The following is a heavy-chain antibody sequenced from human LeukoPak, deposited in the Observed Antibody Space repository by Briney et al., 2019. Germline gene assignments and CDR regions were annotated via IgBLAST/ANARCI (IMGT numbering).Heavy chain of an antibody. Sequence: PSETLSLTCSVSGGSVSSMTYYWGWIRQPPGKGLEWIGSISYGGSTYYNPSLKSRLTISVDTSKNQFSLELSSVTAADTAVYFCARSRYDSGTYALEGWGQGTLVTVSS. CDR2: ISYGGST. D-gene: IGHD3-10*01. J-gene: IGHJ4*02. CDR1: GGSVSSMTYY. CDR3: ARSRYDSGTYALEG. V-gene: IGHV4-39*01.